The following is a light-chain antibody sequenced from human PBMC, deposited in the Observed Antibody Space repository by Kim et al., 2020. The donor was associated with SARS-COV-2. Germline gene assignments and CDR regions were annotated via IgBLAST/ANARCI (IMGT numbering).Light chain of an antibody. V-gene: IGKV1-5*01. J-gene: IGKJ5*01. CDR2: DAS. Sequence: DIQMTQSPSTLSASVGDRVTITCRTSHSISSWLAWYQQKPGKAPKLLIYDASSLESGVPSRFSGSGSGTEFTLTISSLQPDDFATYYCQQYYSYSITFGQGTRLEIK. CDR1: HSISSW. CDR3: QQYYSYSIT.